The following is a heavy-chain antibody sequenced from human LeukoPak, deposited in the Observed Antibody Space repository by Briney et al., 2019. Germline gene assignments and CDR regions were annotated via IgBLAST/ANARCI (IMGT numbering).Heavy chain of an antibody. CDR1: GFTFDDYG. CDR2: INRNGDST. D-gene: IGHD2-8*01. CDR3: ARGFRNGPFDC. J-gene: IGHJ4*02. Sequence: PGGSLRLSCEASGFTFDDYGMSWVRHLPGKGLEWVSGINRNGDSTDYADSVKGRFTISRDNAKNSHFLQMNSLRVEDTALYYCARGFRNGPFDCWGQGTLVTVSS. V-gene: IGHV3-20*04.